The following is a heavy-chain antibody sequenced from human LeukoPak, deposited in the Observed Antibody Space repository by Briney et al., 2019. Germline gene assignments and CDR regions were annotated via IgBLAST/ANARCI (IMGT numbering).Heavy chain of an antibody. Sequence: SQTLSLTCAISGDIVSSSSAAWNWIRQSPSRGLEWLGRTYYRSRWYNDYAGSVKGRITIKPDASKNQFSLNLDSVTPEDTAVFYCASEWGPATIYDSWGQGTLVIVSS. CDR2: TYYRSRWYN. CDR3: ASEWGPATIYDS. J-gene: IGHJ4*02. V-gene: IGHV6-1*01. D-gene: IGHD7-27*01. CDR1: GDIVSSSSAA.